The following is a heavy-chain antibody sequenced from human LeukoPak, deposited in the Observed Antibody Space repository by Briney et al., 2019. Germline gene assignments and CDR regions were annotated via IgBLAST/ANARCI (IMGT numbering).Heavy chain of an antibody. J-gene: IGHJ6*03. V-gene: IGHV4-61*01. CDR3: ARGIDTAMFFGYYYYMDV. Sequence: PSETLSLTCTVSGGSISSSSYYWSWIRQPPGKGLEWIGYIYYSGSTNYNPSLKSRVTISVDTSKNQFSLKLSSVTAADTAVYYCARGIDTAMFFGYYYYMDVWGKGTTVTVSS. CDR2: IYYSGST. D-gene: IGHD5-18*01. CDR1: GGSISSSSYY.